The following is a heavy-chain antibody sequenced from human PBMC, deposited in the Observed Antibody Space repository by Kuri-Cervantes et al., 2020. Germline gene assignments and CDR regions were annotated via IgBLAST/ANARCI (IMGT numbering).Heavy chain of an antibody. CDR2: ISSSSSYI. Sequence: GESLKISCAASDFTFSSYVGHWVRQSPDKGLEWVSSISSSSSYIYYADSVKGRFTISRDNSKNALYLQVNSLRAEDTAVYYCARGSFRTVVVEEYFHHWGQGTLVTVSS. D-gene: IGHD3-22*01. V-gene: IGHV3-21*01. J-gene: IGHJ1*01. CDR3: ARGSFRTVVVEEYFHH. CDR1: DFTFSSYV.